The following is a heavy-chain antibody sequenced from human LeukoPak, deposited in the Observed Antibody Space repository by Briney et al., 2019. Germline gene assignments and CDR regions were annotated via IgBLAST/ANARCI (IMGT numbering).Heavy chain of an antibody. V-gene: IGHV1-18*01. D-gene: IGHD2-15*01. CDR1: GYTFTSYG. CDR2: ISAYNGNT. CDR3: ARVKSQVVVAATNSYYFDY. Sequence: ASVKVSCKASGYTFTSYGISWVRQAPGQGLEWMGWISAYNGNTSYAQKLQGRVTMTTDTSTSTAYMELRSLRSDDTAVYYCARVKSQVVVAATNSYYFDYWGQGTLVTVSS. J-gene: IGHJ4*02.